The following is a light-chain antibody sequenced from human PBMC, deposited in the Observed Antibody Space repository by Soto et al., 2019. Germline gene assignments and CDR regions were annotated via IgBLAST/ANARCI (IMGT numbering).Light chain of an antibody. V-gene: IGKV1-39*01. J-gene: IGKJ1*01. CDR3: QQSYSTFWT. CDR1: ESISIW. Sequence: DIPMTQSPSSVSASVGDTVTITCRASESISIWLAWYQQKPGKAPTLLIYAASTLQSGLPSRFSGSGSGTDFTLTISNLQPEDFATYYCQQSYSTFWTFGQGTKVDI. CDR2: AAS.